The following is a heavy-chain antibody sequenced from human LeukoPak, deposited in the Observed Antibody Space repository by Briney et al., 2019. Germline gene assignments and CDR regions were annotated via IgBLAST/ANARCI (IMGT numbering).Heavy chain of an antibody. CDR2: TRGSGGDT. J-gene: IGHJ4*02. V-gene: IGHV3-23*01. Sequence: GGSLRLSCAASGFIFSNYAMSWVRQAPGEGREWVSATRGSGGDTYYADSVKGRFTISRDNSKNTLYLQMNSLRAEDTAVYYCAKDSESGYSGSGSYFDYWGQGTLVTVSS. CDR3: AKDSESGYSGSGSYFDY. D-gene: IGHD3-10*01. CDR1: GFIFSNYA.